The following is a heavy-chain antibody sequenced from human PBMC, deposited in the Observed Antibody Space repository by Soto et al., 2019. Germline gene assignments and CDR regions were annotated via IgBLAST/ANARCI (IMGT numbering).Heavy chain of an antibody. CDR1: GLTLSGYW. CDR3: ARVGCSGGSCIDY. V-gene: IGHV3-74*01. Sequence: EVQLVESGGGLVQPGGPLGLSLAVSGLTLSGYWRPWAGQVPGKGLVWVSRMNSDGSSTSYAASVKGRFTISRDNAKNTLYLQMNSLRADDTGLYYCARVGCSGGSCIDYWGQGTLVTVTS. CDR2: MNSDGSST. J-gene: IGHJ4*02. D-gene: IGHD2-15*01.